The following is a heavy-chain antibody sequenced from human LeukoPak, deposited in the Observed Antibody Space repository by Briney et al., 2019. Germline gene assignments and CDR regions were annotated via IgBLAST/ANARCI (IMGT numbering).Heavy chain of an antibody. CDR3: ARQYISGQWYFDY. D-gene: IGHD5-18*01. J-gene: IGHJ4*02. V-gene: IGHV3-23*01. CDR2: ISGSDST. Sequence: GGSLRLSCAASGFTFSSYAMSWVRQAPGKGLEWVSAISGSDSTYYADSVKGRFTISRDNSKNTLYLQMNSLIPEDTAVYYCARQYISGQWYFDYWGQGTLVTVSS. CDR1: GFTFSSYA.